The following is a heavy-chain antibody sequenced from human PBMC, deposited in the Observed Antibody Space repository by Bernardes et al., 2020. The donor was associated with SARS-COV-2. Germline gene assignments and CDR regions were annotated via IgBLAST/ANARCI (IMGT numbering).Heavy chain of an antibody. D-gene: IGHD4-4*01. Sequence: GGSLRLSCAASGFTFRSYTMDWVRQTPGKGLEWVSSISSTSAYIYYADSVKGRFTISRDNARNSLYLQMNSLRAEDTAVYYCARDQNDFSDQAQFAGLRSWGQGTLVTVSS. CDR1: GFTFRSYT. CDR2: ISSTSAYI. CDR3: ARDQNDFSDQAQFAGLRS. V-gene: IGHV3-21*01. J-gene: IGHJ5*02.